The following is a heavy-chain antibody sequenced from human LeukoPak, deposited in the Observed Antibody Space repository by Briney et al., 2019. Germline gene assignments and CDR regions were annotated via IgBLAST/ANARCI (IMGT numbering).Heavy chain of an antibody. J-gene: IGHJ4*02. CDR3: ARDLGSSGWYGDRKAIIDD. D-gene: IGHD6-19*01. Sequence: GASVKVSCKASGYTFTSYYLYWVRQAPGQGLEWMGLINPSGGSTRYAQKLQGRVTMTTDTSTSTAYMELRSLRSDDTAVYYCARDLGSSGWYGDRKAIIDDWGQGTLVTVSS. CDR2: INPSGGST. CDR1: GYTFTSYY. V-gene: IGHV1-46*01.